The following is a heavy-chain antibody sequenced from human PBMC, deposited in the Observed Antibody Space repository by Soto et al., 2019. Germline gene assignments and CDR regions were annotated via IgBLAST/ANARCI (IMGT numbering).Heavy chain of an antibody. CDR3: ARAGYSYGYEDY. Sequence: SVKVSCKASGYTFTNYGITWVRQAPGQGLEWMGWIIPIFGTANYAQKFQGRVTITADESTSTAYMELSSLRSEDTAVYYCARAGYSYGYEDYWGQGTLVTVSS. J-gene: IGHJ4*02. CDR2: IIPIFGTA. V-gene: IGHV1-69*13. D-gene: IGHD5-18*01. CDR1: GYTFTNYG.